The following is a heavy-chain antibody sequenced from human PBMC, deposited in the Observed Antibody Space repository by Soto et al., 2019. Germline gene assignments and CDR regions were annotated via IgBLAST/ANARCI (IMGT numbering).Heavy chain of an antibody. J-gene: IGHJ4*02. CDR3: SVKDTAISH. CDR1: GFTFSSYA. D-gene: IGHD5-18*01. Sequence: QVQLVESGGGVVQPGRSLRLSCAASGFTFSSYAMHWVRQAPGKGLEWVAVISYDGSNKYYADSVKGRFTISRDNFKNTLYLQMNSLRAEDTAVYYCSVKDTAISHWGQGTLVTVSS. V-gene: IGHV3-30-3*01. CDR2: ISYDGSNK.